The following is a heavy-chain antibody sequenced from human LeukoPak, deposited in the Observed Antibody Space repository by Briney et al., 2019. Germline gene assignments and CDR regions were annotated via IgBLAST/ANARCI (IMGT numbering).Heavy chain of an antibody. CDR1: GFTFTNYA. J-gene: IGHJ4*01. CDR2: ISGTGSST. CDR3: ARDITLTRGGRSDY. D-gene: IGHD3-10*01. Sequence: GGSLRLSCAVSGFTFTNYAMSWVRQAPGKGLECVSAISGTGSSTYYADSVKGRFTISRDNAKNTLYLQMNSLRAEDTAVYYCARDITLTRGGRSDYWGHGTLVTVSA. V-gene: IGHV3-23*01.